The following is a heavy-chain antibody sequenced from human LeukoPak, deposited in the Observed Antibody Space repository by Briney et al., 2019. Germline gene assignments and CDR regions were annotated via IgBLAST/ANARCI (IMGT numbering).Heavy chain of an antibody. J-gene: IGHJ4*02. Sequence: ASETLSLTCTVSGGSISSYYWSWIRQPAGKGLEWIGRIYTSGSTNYNPSLKSRVTMSVDTSKNQFSLKLSSVTAADTAVCYCASEDDFWSGYYDYWGRGTLVTVSS. CDR2: IYTSGST. V-gene: IGHV4-4*07. CDR1: GGSISSYY. CDR3: ASEDDFWSGYYDY. D-gene: IGHD3-3*01.